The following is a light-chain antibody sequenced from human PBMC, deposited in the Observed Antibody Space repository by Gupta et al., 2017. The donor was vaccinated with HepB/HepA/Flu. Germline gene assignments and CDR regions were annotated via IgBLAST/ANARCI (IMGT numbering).Light chain of an antibody. V-gene: IGKV2-28*01. J-gene: IGKJ3*01. Sequence: DIVMTQSPLSLPVTPGEPASISCRSSQSLLHSNGYNYLDWYLQKPGQSPQLLIYLGSNRASGVPDRFSGSGSGTDFTLKISRVEAEDVGVYYCMQGLQTSLTFGPWDQSGYQT. CDR1: QSLLHSNGYNY. CDR3: MQGLQTSLT. CDR2: LGS.